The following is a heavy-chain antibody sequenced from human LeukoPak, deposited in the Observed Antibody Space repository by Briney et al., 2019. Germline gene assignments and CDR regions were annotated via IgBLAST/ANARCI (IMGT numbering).Heavy chain of an antibody. D-gene: IGHD2-21*01. CDR2: IIPILGTA. CDR3: ARAESIPYYYGMDV. CDR1: GGTFSSYA. V-gene: IGHV1-69*01. Sequence: ASVKVSCKASGGTFSSYAISWVRQAPGQGLEWMGGIIPILGTANYAQKFQGRVTITADESTSTAYMELSSLRSEDTAVYYCARAESIPYYYGMDVWGQGTTVTVSS. J-gene: IGHJ6*02.